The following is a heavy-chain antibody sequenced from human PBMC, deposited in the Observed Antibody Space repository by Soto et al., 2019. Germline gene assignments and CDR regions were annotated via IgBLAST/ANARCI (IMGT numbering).Heavy chain of an antibody. Sequence: EVQLLESGGGLVQPGGSLRLSCAASGFTFSGYAVSWVRQASGKGLEWVAGITDDGVGTYYADSVKGRFSISRDNSKRRLYLQMNGLRAEDTALYYCAKFKAGTYEKYHFDYWGQGTLVTVSS. J-gene: IGHJ4*02. CDR3: AKFKAGTYEKYHFDY. CDR2: ITDDGVGT. CDR1: GFTFSGYA. V-gene: IGHV3-23*01. D-gene: IGHD3-10*01.